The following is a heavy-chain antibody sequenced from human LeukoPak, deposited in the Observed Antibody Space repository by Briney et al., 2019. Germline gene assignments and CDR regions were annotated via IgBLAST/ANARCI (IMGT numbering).Heavy chain of an antibody. D-gene: IGHD6-19*01. Sequence: GGSLRLSCAASGFTFSSYAMSWVRQAPGKGLEWVSGISWNSGSIGYADSVKGRFTISRDNAKNSLYLQTNSLRAEDTALYYCAKDWAQSGWSGIFDYWGQGTLVTVSS. CDR2: ISWNSGSI. CDR3: AKDWAQSGWSGIFDY. V-gene: IGHV3-9*01. J-gene: IGHJ4*02. CDR1: GFTFSSYA.